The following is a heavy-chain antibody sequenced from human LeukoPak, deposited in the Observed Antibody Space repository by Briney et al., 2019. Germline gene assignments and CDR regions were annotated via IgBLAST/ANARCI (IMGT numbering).Heavy chain of an antibody. CDR2: IDTNTGNP. V-gene: IGHV7-4-1*02. CDR1: GGTFSSYA. CDR3: TRGRDTTGYFVY. D-gene: IGHD3-22*01. Sequence: ASVKVPCKASGGTFSSYAISWVRLAPGQGLEWMGWIDTNTGNPTYAQGFAGRFVFSLDTSVTTTYLQISSLKAEDTAVYFCTRGRDTTGYFVYWGQGTLVTVSS. J-gene: IGHJ4*02.